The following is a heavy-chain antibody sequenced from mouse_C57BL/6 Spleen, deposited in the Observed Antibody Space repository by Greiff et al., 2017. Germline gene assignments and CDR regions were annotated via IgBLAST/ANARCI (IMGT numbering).Heavy chain of an antibody. Sequence: EVQVVESGGGLVQPGGSLKLSCAASGFTFSDYYMYWVRQTPEKRLEWVAYISNGGGSTYYPDTVKGRFTISRDNAKNTLYLQMSRLKSEDTAMYYCARDYGSSFAYWGQGTLVTVSA. V-gene: IGHV5-12*01. J-gene: IGHJ3*01. CDR1: GFTFSDYY. CDR2: ISNGGGST. CDR3: ARDYGSSFAY. D-gene: IGHD1-1*01.